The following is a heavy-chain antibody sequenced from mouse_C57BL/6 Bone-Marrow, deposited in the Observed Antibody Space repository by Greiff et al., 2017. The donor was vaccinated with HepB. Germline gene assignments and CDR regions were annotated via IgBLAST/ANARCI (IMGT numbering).Heavy chain of an antibody. CDR2: ISNLAYSI. CDR1: GFTFSDYG. J-gene: IGHJ2*01. V-gene: IGHV5-15*01. D-gene: IGHD2-5*01. Sequence: EVQGVESGGGLVQPGGSLKLSCAASGFTFSDYGIAWVRQAPRKGPEWVAFISNLAYSIYYAATVTGRFTISRENAKNTLYLEMSSLRSEDTAMYYCARRRDCSTLYCDYWGQGTTLTVSS. CDR3: ARRRDCSTLYCDY.